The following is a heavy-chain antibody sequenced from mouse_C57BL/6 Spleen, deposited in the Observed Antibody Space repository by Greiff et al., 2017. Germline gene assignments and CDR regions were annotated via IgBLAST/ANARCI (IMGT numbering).Heavy chain of an antibody. CDR2: IYPGTGDT. CDR1: GYAFSDYG. V-gene: IGHV1-80*01. D-gene: IGHD1-1*01. J-gene: IGHJ2*02. CDR3: ASSNGSYLDY. Sequence: QVQLQQSGAELVKPGASVKISCKASGYAFSDYGMHWVKQTPGKGLEWIGPIYPGTGDTNYNGKFKGKATLTADKSSSTAYMQLSSLTSEDAAVYFCASSNGSYLDYWGQGTSLTVSS.